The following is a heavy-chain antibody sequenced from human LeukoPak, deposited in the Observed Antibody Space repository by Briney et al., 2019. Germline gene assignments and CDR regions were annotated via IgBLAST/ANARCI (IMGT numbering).Heavy chain of an antibody. CDR3: ARGDDFSGDH. V-gene: IGHV3-7*04. J-gene: IGHJ4*02. Sequence: GGSLRLSCAVSGFTFSKFWMSWVRQAPGRGLEWVASIHPEGNEKYHVESVKGRFTISRDNAKNLLFLQMNGLRVEDTAVYYCARGDDFSGDHWGQGTLVTVSS. CDR1: GFTFSKFW. CDR2: IHPEGNEK. D-gene: IGHD1-1*01.